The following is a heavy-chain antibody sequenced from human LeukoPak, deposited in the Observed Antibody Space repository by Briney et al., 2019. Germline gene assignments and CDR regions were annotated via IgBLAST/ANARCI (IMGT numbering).Heavy chain of an antibody. CDR2: INPSGGST. CDR1: GYTFTSYY. Sequence: GASVKVSCKASGYTFTSYYMHWVRQAPGQGLEWMGIINPSGGSTSYAQKFQGRVTMTRDTSTSTVYMELSSLRSEDTAVYYCARDPKGTGTPGHGMDVWGQGTTVTVSS. CDR3: ARDPKGTGTPGHGMDV. D-gene: IGHD1-7*01. J-gene: IGHJ6*02. V-gene: IGHV1-46*01.